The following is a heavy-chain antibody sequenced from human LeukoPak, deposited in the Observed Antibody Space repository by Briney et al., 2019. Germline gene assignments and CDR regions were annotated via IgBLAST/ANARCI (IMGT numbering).Heavy chain of an antibody. V-gene: IGHV1-46*01. J-gene: IGHJ4*02. D-gene: IGHD6-6*01. CDR3: ARGHGSSSGVYYY. Sequence: ASVKVSCTASAYTFTSYYMYWVRHPPGQGLEWMGIINTSGGSTSDAQKFQGRVTMTRDTSTSTVYMELSSLRSEDTAVYYCARGHGSSSGVYYYWGQGTLVTVSS. CDR2: INTSGGST. CDR1: AYTFTSYY.